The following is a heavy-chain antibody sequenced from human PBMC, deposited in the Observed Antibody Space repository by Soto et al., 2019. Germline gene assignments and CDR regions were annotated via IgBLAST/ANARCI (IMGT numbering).Heavy chain of an antibody. CDR1: GYSFTSYW. J-gene: IGHJ6*03. CDR2: IYPGDSDT. D-gene: IGHD6-13*01. Sequence: PGESLKISCKGSGYSFTSYWIGWVRQMPGKGLEWMGIIYPGDSDTRYSPSFQGQVTISADKSISTAYLQWSSLKASDTAMYYCARHGGQQLASTYMDVWGKGTTVTVSS. V-gene: IGHV5-51*01. CDR3: ARHGGQQLASTYMDV.